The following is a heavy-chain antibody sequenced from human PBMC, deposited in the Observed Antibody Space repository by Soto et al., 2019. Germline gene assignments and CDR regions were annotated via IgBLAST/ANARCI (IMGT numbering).Heavy chain of an antibody. CDR1: GGSFSGYY. CDR2: INHSGST. CDR3: ARAEKHPFPNTITIFGVVTSGPFDY. V-gene: IGHV4-34*01. J-gene: IGHJ4*02. D-gene: IGHD3-3*01. Sequence: SETLSLTCAVYGGSFSGYYWSWIRQPPGKGLEWIGEINHSGSTNYNPSLKSRVTISVDTSKNQFSLKLSSVTAVDTAVYYCARAEKHPFPNTITIFGVVTSGPFDYWGQGTLVTVSS.